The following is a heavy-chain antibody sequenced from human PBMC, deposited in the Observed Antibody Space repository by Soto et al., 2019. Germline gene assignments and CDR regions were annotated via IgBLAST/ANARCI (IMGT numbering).Heavy chain of an antibody. Sequence: VQLVQSGAEVKQPGSSVKVSCKASGGTFSSYAISWVRQAPGQGLEWMGGIIPIFGTANYAQKFQGRVTITADESTSTAYMELSSLRSEDTAVYYCCLEYCSGGSCYYDYWGQGTLVTVSS. CDR2: IIPIFGTA. V-gene: IGHV1-69*01. CDR3: CLEYCSGGSCYYDY. D-gene: IGHD2-15*01. J-gene: IGHJ4*02. CDR1: GGTFSSYA.